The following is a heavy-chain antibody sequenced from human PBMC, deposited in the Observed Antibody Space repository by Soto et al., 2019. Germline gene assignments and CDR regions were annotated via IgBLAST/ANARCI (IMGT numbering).Heavy chain of an antibody. Sequence: ASVKVSCKASGYTFTGYYRHWVRQAPGQGLEWMGWINPNSGGTNYAQKFQGWVTMTRDTSISTAYMELSRLRSDDTAVYYCARAYCGGDCYLDYYYYYGMDVWGQGTTVTVSS. J-gene: IGHJ6*02. D-gene: IGHD2-21*02. CDR1: GYTFTGYY. CDR2: INPNSGGT. CDR3: ARAYCGGDCYLDYYYYYGMDV. V-gene: IGHV1-2*04.